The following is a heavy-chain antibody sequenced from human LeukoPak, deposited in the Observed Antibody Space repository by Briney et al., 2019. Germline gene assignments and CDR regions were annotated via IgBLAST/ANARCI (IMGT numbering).Heavy chain of an antibody. CDR3: ALRQLVAYYYYMDV. CDR2: ISAYNGNT. Sequence: ASVKVSCKASGYTFTSYGISWVRQAPGQGLEWMGWISAYNGNTNYAQKLQGRVTMTTDASTSTAYMELRSLRSDDTAVYYCALRQLVAYYYYMDVWGKGTTVTVSS. CDR1: GYTFTSYG. J-gene: IGHJ6*03. V-gene: IGHV1-18*01. D-gene: IGHD6-13*01.